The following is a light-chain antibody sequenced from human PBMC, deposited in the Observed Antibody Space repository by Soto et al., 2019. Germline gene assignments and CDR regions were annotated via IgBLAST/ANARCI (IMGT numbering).Light chain of an antibody. J-gene: IGKJ5*01. CDR1: QSVSVY. V-gene: IGKV3-15*01. CDR3: QQYNNWPPIT. Sequence: EIVMTQSPATLSVSPGERATLSCRASQSVSVYLAWYQQKPGQAPRLLIHTASTRATGIPARFSGRGSGTEFTLTISSLQSEDFAVYYCQQYNNWPPITFGQGTRLEIK. CDR2: TAS.